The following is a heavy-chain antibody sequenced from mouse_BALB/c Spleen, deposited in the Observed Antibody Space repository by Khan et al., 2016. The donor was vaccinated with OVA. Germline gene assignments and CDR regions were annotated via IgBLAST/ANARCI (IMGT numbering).Heavy chain of an antibody. CDR1: GYTFTDYV. CDR2: IYPGSDST. CDR3: SRAGVDVFAY. J-gene: IGHJ3*01. Sequence: QVQLKQSGPELVKPGASVKMSCKASGYTFTDYVMNWVKQRNGQGLEWIGQIYPGSDSTYYNEKFKGQATLTADRSSSTAYMQLSNLASEDSSVYFCSRAGVDVFAYWGQGPLVTVSA. D-gene: IGHD1-1*02. V-gene: IGHV1-77*01.